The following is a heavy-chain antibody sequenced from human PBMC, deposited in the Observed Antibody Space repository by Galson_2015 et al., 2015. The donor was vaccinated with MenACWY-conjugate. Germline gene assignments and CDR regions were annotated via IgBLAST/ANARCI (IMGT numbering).Heavy chain of an antibody. D-gene: IGHD2-15*01. CDR1: GFTIGSYW. Sequence: SLRLSCAASGFTIGSYWINWVRQVPGKGPDWISCINVDATNTEFADSVKGRFALSRDNARNTVYLQMNSLTAEDTAVYYCARDRVGGTPFDCGRLLTLVTVSS. CDR3: ARDRVGGTPFDC. V-gene: IGHV3-74*03. J-gene: IGHJ4*02. CDR2: INVDATNT.